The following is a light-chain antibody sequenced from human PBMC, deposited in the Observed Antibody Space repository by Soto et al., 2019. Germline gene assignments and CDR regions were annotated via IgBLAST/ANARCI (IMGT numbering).Light chain of an antibody. CDR3: SSFTSSPNYV. CDR1: SSDIGVFNY. V-gene: IGLV2-14*01. J-gene: IGLJ1*01. CDR2: EVT. Sequence: QSALTQPASVSGSPGQSITISCTGTSSDIGVFNYVSWYQQHPGTAPKLMIYEVTNRPSGVSNRVSGSKSGNTASLTISGLQAEDEADYYCSSFTSSPNYVFGTGTKLTVL.